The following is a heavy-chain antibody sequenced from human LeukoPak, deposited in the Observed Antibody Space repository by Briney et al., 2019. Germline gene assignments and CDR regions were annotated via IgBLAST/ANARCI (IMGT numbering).Heavy chain of an antibody. V-gene: IGHV4-38-2*02. CDR1: GYSISSGYY. CDR2: IYHSGST. Sequence: SETLSLTCTVSGYSISSGYYWGWIRQPPGKGLEWIGSIYHSGSTYYNPSLKSRVTISVDTSKNQFSLKLSSVTAADTAVYYCASEGELLGAFDYWGQGTLVTVSS. D-gene: IGHD1-26*01. CDR3: ASEGELLGAFDY. J-gene: IGHJ4*02.